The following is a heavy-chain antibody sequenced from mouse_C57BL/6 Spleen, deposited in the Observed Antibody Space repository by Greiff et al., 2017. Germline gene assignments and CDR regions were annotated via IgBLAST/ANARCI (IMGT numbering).Heavy chain of an antibody. D-gene: IGHD1-1*01. CDR2: INPSNGGT. J-gene: IGHJ2*01. CDR3: ARFLTPYYYGPDY. Sequence: VKLQQPGTELVKPGASVKLSCKASGYTFTSYWMHWVKQRPGQGLEWIGNINPSNGGTNYNEKFKSKATLTVDKSSSTAYMQLSSLTSEDSAVYYCARFLTPYYYGPDYWGQGTTLTVSS. V-gene: IGHV1-53*01. CDR1: GYTFTSYW.